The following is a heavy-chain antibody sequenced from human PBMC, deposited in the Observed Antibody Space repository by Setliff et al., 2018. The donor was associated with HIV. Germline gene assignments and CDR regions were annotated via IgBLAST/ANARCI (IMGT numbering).Heavy chain of an antibody. V-gene: IGHV1-69*04. CDR1: GGAFISHT. CDR2: IIPILGIP. CDR3: AKEQEIGSYLDP. Sequence: SVKVSCKASGGAFISHTFTGVRQAPGQGLEWMERIIPILGIPNYAQNFQGRLTISADKSTRTAYLELSSLRSDDSAVYFCAKEQEIGSYLDPWGQGTLVTVSS. D-gene: IGHD2-2*02. J-gene: IGHJ5*02.